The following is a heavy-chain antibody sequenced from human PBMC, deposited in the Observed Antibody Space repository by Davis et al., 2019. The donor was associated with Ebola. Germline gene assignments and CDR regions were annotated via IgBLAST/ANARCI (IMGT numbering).Heavy chain of an antibody. CDR2: INPNSGGT. CDR1: GYTFTGYY. J-gene: IGHJ5*02. CDR3: VKDGPNWFDP. V-gene: IGHV1-2*02. Sequence: ASVKVSCKASGYTFTGYYIHWVRQAPGQGLEWMGRINPNSGGTDYAQKFQDRVTMTRDTSSSTAHMELSRLRSDDTAVYYCVKDGPNWFDPWGQGTLVTVSS.